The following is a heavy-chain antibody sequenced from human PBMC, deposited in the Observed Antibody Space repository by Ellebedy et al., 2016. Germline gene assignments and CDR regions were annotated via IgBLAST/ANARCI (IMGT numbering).Heavy chain of an antibody. V-gene: IGHV4-34*01. CDR1: GGSFSGYY. J-gene: IGHJ6*03. CDR2: VYYTGST. D-gene: IGHD3-10*02. Sequence: SETLSLTCAVYGGSFSGYYWSWIRQPPGKGLEWIGYVYYTGSTYYNPSLKSRVTISVDTSKNQFSLKLSSVTAADTAVYYCARECSLGRSVHYYYYYMDVWGKGTTVTVSS. CDR3: ARECSLGRSVHYYYYYMDV.